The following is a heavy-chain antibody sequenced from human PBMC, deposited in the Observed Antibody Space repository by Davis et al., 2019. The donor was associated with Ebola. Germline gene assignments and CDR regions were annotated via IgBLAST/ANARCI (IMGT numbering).Heavy chain of an antibody. D-gene: IGHD3-10*01. CDR1: GFTFSDAS. J-gene: IGHJ5*02. V-gene: IGHV3-48*02. Sequence: PGGSLRLSCAASGFTFSDASMNWVRQAPGKGLEWIAYISSSSDSDYYADSVEGRFTISRDNARNSLYLQMNGLRDEDTAVYYCARSYLISTWGQGTLVTVSS. CDR2: ISSSSDSD. CDR3: ARSYLIST.